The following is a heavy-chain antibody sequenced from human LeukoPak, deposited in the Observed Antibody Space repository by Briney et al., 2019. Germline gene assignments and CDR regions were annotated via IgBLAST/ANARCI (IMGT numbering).Heavy chain of an antibody. CDR2: ISGSSGSI. CDR3: ARVEGATMRTNWFDP. CDR1: GFNFSSDA. J-gene: IGHJ5*02. Sequence: GGSLRLSCAASGFNFSSDAMIGARQAPGKGLEWVSAISGSSGSIYYADSVKGRFTISRDNYKNTLYLQMNSRRAHDTAEYYCARVEGATMRTNWFDPWGQGTLVTVSS. D-gene: IGHD1-26*01. V-gene: IGHV3-23*01.